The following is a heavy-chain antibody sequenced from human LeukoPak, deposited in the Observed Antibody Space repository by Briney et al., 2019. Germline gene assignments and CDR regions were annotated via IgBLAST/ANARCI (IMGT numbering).Heavy chain of an antibody. D-gene: IGHD6-13*01. CDR1: GGSISSYY. Sequence: SQTLSLTCTVSGGSISSYYWSWIRQPPGKGLEWIGYIYYSGSTNYNPSLKSRVTISVDTSKNQFSLKLSSVTAADTAVYYCARRRSSIAAAGTRYFDLWGRGTLVTVSS. CDR3: ARRRSSIAAAGTRYFDL. J-gene: IGHJ2*01. V-gene: IGHV4-59*12. CDR2: IYYSGST.